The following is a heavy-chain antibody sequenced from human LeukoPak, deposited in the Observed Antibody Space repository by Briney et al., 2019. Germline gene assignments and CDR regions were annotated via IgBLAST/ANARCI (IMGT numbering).Heavy chain of an antibody. J-gene: IGHJ4*02. V-gene: IGHV3-30*18. CDR2: ISYDGSNK. Sequence: GGSLRLSCAASGFTFSSYGIHWVRQAPGKGLEWVAVISYDGSNKYYADSVKGRFTISRDNSKNTLYLQMNSLRAEDTAVYYCAKDRQPYDSSGYSDWGQGTLVTVSS. CDR1: GFTFSSYG. CDR3: AKDRQPYDSSGYSD. D-gene: IGHD3-22*01.